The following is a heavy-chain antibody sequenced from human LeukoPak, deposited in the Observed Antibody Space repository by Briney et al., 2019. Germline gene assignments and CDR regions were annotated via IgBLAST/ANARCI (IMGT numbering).Heavy chain of an antibody. V-gene: IGHV4-39*01. CDR2: IYYSGST. CDR1: GGSISSSSYY. D-gene: IGHD6-19*01. J-gene: IGHJ5*02. CDR3: ARSDLAVASRWFDP. Sequence: SETLSLTCTVSGGSISSSSYYWGWIRQPPGKGLEWIGSIYYSGSTYYNPSLKSRVTISVDTSKNQFSLKLSSVTAADTAVYYCARSDLAVASRWFDPWGQGTLVTVSS.